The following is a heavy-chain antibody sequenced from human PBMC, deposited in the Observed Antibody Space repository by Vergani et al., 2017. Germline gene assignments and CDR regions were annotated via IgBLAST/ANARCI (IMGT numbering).Heavy chain of an antibody. CDR3: AKEGGGYCSGGTCYPDY. V-gene: IGHV3-30*02. CDR2: IRSDESRR. CDR1: GFTFNSYG. D-gene: IGHD2-15*01. J-gene: IGHJ4*02. Sequence: QVQLVESGGGVVQPGGSLRLSCAASGFTFNSYGMHWVRQAPGKGLEWVASIRSDESRRYYGDSMEGPFTISRDNSKNTLYLQMKSLRPEDTAVYYCAKEGGGYCSGGTCYPDYWGQGTLVTVSS.